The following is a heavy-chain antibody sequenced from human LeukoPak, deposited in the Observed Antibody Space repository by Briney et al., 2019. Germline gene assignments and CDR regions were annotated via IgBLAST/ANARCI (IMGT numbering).Heavy chain of an antibody. CDR1: GFTFSDYY. Sequence: PGGSLRLSCAASGFTFSDYYMRWVRQAPGGGRGWVSYISSSGSTIYYADSVKGRFTISRDNTKNSLYLQMNSLRAEDTAVYYCARVVAAGTVPPNYSGQGTLVTVSS. D-gene: IGHD6-13*01. J-gene: IGHJ4*02. CDR3: ARVVAAGTVPPNY. CDR2: ISSSGSTI. V-gene: IGHV3-11*01.